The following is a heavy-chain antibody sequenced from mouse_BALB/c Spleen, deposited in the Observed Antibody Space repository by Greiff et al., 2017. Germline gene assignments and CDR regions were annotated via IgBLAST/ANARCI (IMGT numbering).Heavy chain of an antibody. Sequence: EVQRVESGGGLVQPGGSLKLSCAASGFTFSSYTMSWVRQTPEKRLEWVAYISNGGGSTYYPDTVKGRFTISRDNAKNTLYLQMSSLKSEDTAMYYCARHDYGNYEFAYWGQGTLVTVSA. CDR3: ARHDYGNYEFAY. V-gene: IGHV5-12-2*01. CDR2: ISNGGGST. CDR1: GFTFSSYT. D-gene: IGHD2-1*01. J-gene: IGHJ3*01.